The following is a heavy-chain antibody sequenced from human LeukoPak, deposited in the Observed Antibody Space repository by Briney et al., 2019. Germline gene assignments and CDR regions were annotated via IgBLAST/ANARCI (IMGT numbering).Heavy chain of an antibody. D-gene: IGHD3-22*01. CDR2: INPNSGGT. CDR1: GYTFTGYY. J-gene: IGHJ4*02. CDR3: ARATYYYDSSGYSS. V-gene: IGHV1-2*02. Sequence: ASVKVSCKASGYTFTGYYMHWVRQALGQGLEWMGWINPNSGGTSYAQKFQGRVTMTRDTSISTAYMELSRLRSDDTAVYYCARATYYYDSSGYSSWGQGTLVTVSS.